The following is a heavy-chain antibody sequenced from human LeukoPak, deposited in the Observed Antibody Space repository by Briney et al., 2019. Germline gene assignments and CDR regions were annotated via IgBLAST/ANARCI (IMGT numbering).Heavy chain of an antibody. CDR1: GGSISSYY. V-gene: IGHV4-59*12. CDR3: AREEITTGTTVD. D-gene: IGHD1-1*01. CDR2: IYYSGST. Sequence: SETLSLTCTVSGGSISSYYWSWIRQPPGKGLEWIGYIYYSGSTNYNPSLKSRVTISVDTSKNQFSLQLNSVTPEDTAVYYCAREEITTGTTVDWGQGTLVTVSS. J-gene: IGHJ4*02.